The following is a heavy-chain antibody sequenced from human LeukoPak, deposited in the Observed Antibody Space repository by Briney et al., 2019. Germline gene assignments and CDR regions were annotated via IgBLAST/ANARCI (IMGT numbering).Heavy chain of an antibody. CDR2: ISSSSSYI. CDR1: GFTFSSYG. Sequence: GGTLRLSCAASGFTFSSYGMSWVRQAPGKGLEWVSSISSSSSYIYYADSVKGRFTISRDNAKNSLYLQMNSLRAEDTAVYYCARATLEDSSGYYYRNYYYYYYMDVWGKGTTVTVSS. J-gene: IGHJ6*03. V-gene: IGHV3-21*01. CDR3: ARATLEDSSGYYYRNYYYYYYMDV. D-gene: IGHD3-22*01.